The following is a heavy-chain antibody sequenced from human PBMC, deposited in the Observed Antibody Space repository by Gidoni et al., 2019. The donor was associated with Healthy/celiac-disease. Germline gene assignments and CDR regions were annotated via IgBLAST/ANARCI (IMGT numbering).Heavy chain of an antibody. CDR1: GFTFSSYA. CDR2: ISYDGSNK. D-gene: IGHD3-22*01. V-gene: IGHV3-30-3*01. CDR3: ARAEPYYYDTGDGGFDY. Sequence: QVQLVESGGGVVQPGRSLSLSCAASGFTFSSYAMHWVRQAPGKGLEWVAVISYDGSNKYYADSVKGRFTISRDNSKNTLYLQMNSLRAEDTAVYYCARAEPYYYDTGDGGFDYWGQGTLVTVSS. J-gene: IGHJ4*02.